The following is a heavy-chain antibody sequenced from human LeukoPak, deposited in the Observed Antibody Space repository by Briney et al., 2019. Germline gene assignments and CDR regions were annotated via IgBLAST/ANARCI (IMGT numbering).Heavy chain of an antibody. CDR2: IYYSGST. D-gene: IGHD3-22*01. Sequence: PSETLSLTCPVSGDSISNYYWSWIRQPPGKGLEWIAYIYYSGSTNYNPSLKSRVTMSVDTSKNQFSLKLSSVTAADTAVYYCARDRYYYDSSGTHYFDYWGQGTLVTVSS. CDR3: ARDRYYYDSSGTHYFDY. J-gene: IGHJ4*02. V-gene: IGHV4-59*12. CDR1: GDSISNYY.